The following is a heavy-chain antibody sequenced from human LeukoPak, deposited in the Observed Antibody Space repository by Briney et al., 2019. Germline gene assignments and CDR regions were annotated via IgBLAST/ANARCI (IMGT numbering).Heavy chain of an antibody. CDR1: GYSISTGYY. CDR2: IYHSGST. V-gene: IGHV4-38-2*02. D-gene: IGHD7-27*01. J-gene: IGHJ4*02. Sequence: SETLSLTCTVSGYSISTGYYWGWIRQPPGKGLEWIGSIYHSGSTDFNPSLKSRVTISADTSQNQFSLKLSSVTAADTAVYYCASRKLGNDYWGQGTLVTVSS. CDR3: ASRKLGNDY.